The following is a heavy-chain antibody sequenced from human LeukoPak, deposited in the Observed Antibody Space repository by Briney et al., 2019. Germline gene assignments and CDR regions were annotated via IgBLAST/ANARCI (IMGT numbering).Heavy chain of an antibody. Sequence: GGSLRLSCAASGFTFSSYWMSWVRQAPGKGLEWVANIKQDGNEKYYVDSVKGRFTISRDNAKNSLYLQMNSLRAEDTAVYYCARVHPQVLLWFGELSPPYYYMDVWGKGTTVTVSS. CDR3: ARVHPQVLLWFGELSPPYYYMDV. J-gene: IGHJ6*03. CDR1: GFTFSSYW. V-gene: IGHV3-7*01. D-gene: IGHD3-10*01. CDR2: IKQDGNEK.